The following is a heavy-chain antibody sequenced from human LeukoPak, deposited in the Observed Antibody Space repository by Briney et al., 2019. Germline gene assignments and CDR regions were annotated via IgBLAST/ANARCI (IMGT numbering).Heavy chain of an antibody. J-gene: IGHJ4*02. CDR1: GFTIGRYW. V-gene: IGHV3-74*01. D-gene: IGHD3-16*01. CDR3: ARDRGGGGDY. CDR2: INTDGSNT. Sequence: GGSLRLSCAASGFTIGRYWMHWVRQAPGKGLVWVSRINTDGSNTNYTDSVKGRFTISRDNAKNTLYLQINSLRVEDTAVYYCARDRGGGGDYWGQGTLVTVSS.